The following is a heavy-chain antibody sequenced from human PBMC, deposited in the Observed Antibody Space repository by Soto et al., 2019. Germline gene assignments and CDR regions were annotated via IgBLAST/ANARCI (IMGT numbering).Heavy chain of an antibody. V-gene: IGHV3-48*02. CDR1: GFNFRYYS. Sequence: GGSVRLSXVASGFNFRYYSMNWVRQAPGKGLEWISYISWNSDTIFYADSVKGRFTISRDSAKNSLYLQMNSLRHDDTAVYYCARVEGGGLDYWGQGALVTVSS. CDR3: ARVEGGGLDY. D-gene: IGHD3-10*01. J-gene: IGHJ4*02. CDR2: ISWNSDTI.